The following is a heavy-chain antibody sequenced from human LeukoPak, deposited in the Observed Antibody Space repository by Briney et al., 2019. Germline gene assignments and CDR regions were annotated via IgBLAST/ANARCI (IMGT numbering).Heavy chain of an antibody. CDR1: GFTFSSYS. D-gene: IGHD2-21*02. J-gene: IGHJ4*02. Sequence: GGSLRLSCAASGFTFSSYSMNWVRQAPGKGLEWVSSISGSSSYIYYADSVKGRFTISRDNAKNSLYLQMNSLRAEDTAVYYCARLPAIRLPADYWGQGTLVTVSS. CDR2: ISGSSSYI. CDR3: ARLPAIRLPADY. V-gene: IGHV3-21*01.